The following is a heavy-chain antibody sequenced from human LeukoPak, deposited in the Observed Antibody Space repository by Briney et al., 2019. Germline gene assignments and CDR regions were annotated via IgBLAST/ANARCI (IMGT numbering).Heavy chain of an antibody. CDR2: IRFDGSDK. D-gene: IGHD4-23*01. CDR3: AKGTTVVTRLDY. J-gene: IGHJ4*02. CDR1: GLTFTSYG. Sequence: GGSLRLSCAASGLTFTSYGMHWVRQAPGKGLEWVTFIRFDGSDKYYADSVKGRFTISRDNSKNTLYLQMNSLRAEDTAVYYCAKGTTVVTRLDYWGQGTLVTVSS. V-gene: IGHV3-30*02.